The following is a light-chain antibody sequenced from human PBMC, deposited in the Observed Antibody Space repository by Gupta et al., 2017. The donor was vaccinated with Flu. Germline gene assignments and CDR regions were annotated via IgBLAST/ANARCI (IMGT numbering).Light chain of an antibody. V-gene: IGKV1-9*01. CDR1: QDISHS. Sequence: DIQLTQSPFFLSASVGDRVAITCRASQDISHSLAWYQQKSGEGPKLLIYAVSTLQTAVPSRFSGSGSGTEFTLTISSLQPEDFGIYYCQRFDTYPVTFGGGTKVEVK. CDR2: AVS. CDR3: QRFDTYPVT. J-gene: IGKJ4*01.